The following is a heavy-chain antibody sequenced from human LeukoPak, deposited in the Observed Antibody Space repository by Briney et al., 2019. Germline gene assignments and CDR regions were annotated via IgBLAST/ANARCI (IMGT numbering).Heavy chain of an antibody. CDR1: GFTFSNYG. D-gene: IGHD3-16*01. CDR3: AKEGALRDFDY. CDR2: IRYDGNNK. Sequence: GGSLRLSCAASGFTFSNYGMHWVRQAPAKGLEWVAVIRYDGNNKYYADSVKGRFTISRDNSKNTLCLQMNSLRAEDTAVYYCAKEGALRDFDYWGQGALVTVSS. J-gene: IGHJ4*02. V-gene: IGHV3-30*02.